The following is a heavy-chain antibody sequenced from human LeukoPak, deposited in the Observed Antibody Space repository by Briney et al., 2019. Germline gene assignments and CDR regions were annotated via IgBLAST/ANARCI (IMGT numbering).Heavy chain of an antibody. J-gene: IGHJ4*02. Sequence: GGSLRLSCAASGFTFSSYAMHWVRQAPGKGLEWVAVISYDGSNKYYADSVKGRFTISRDNSKNTLYLQMNSLRAEDTAVYYCAKETYYYDSSREIDYWGQGTLVTVSS. CDR2: ISYDGSNK. V-gene: IGHV3-30-3*01. CDR3: AKETYYYDSSREIDY. CDR1: GFTFSSYA. D-gene: IGHD3-22*01.